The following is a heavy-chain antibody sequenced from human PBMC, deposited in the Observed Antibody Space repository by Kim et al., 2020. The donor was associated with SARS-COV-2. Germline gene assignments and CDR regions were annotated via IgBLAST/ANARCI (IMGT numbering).Heavy chain of an antibody. CDR3: ARLEGGGSYTFDY. D-gene: IGHD3-10*01. J-gene: IGHJ4*02. CDR2: IYYSGST. CDR1: GGSISSYY. Sequence: SETLSLTCTVSGGSISSYYWSWIRQPPGKGLEWIGYIYYSGSTNYNPSLKSRVTISVDTSKNQFSLKLSSVTAADTAVYYCARLEGGGSYTFDYWGQGTLVTVSS. V-gene: IGHV4-59*08.